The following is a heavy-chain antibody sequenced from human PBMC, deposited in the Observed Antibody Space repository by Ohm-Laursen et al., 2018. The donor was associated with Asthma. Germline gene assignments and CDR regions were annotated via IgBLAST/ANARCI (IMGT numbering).Heavy chain of an antibody. CDR1: GYTLSRYS. J-gene: IGHJ1*01. D-gene: IGHD1-26*01. V-gene: IGHV3-21*01. CDR3: ARIGPEWELPGRESSLHH. Sequence: SLRLSCAASGYTLSRYSIHWVRQIPGKGLEWVASISTASSFIYYADSVRGRFTTSRDNARNSVYLQMNSLRAEDTALYYCARIGPEWELPGRESSLHHWGEGTLVTVSS. CDR2: ISTASSFI.